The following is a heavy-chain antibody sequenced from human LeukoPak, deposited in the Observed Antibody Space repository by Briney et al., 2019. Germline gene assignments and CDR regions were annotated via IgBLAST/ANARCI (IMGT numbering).Heavy chain of an antibody. Sequence: GGSLRLSCTASGFSFGDYAINWVRQAPGKGLEWVGLIRSEIYGGTAVYAASVGGRFTVSRDDPTTTAYLQMNSLKTEDTAVYFCTRGDTVPNAKYYSDSWGQGTLVTASS. CDR2: IRSEIYGGTA. J-gene: IGHJ4*02. CDR3: TRGDTVPNAKYYSDS. V-gene: IGHV3-49*04. D-gene: IGHD2-8*01. CDR1: GFSFGDYA.